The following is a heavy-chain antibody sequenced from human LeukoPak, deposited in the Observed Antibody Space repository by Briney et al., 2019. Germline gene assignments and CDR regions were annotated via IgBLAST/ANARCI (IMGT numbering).Heavy chain of an antibody. D-gene: IGHD2-15*01. CDR2: IYYSGNT. CDR1: GDSASNYY. J-gene: IGHJ4*02. Sequence: PSETLSLTCTVSGDSASNYYLTWIRQSPGRGLEWIGYIYYSGNTYYNPSLKSRVTISVDTSKNQFSLKLSSVTAADTAVYYCARHAVVVVVAALGWYFDYWGQGTLVTVSS. V-gene: IGHV4-59*08. CDR3: ARHAVVVVVAALGWYFDY.